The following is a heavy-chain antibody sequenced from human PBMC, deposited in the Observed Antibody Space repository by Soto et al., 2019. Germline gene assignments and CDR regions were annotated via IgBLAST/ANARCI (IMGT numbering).Heavy chain of an antibody. CDR2: MNPNSGNT. CDR1: GYTFTSYD. D-gene: IGHD7-27*01. CDR3: AREMTPGGVDV. J-gene: IGHJ6*02. V-gene: IGHV1-8*01. Sequence: QVQLVQSGAEVKKPGASVKVSCKASGYTFTSYDINWVRQATGQGLEWMGWMNPNSGNTGYAQKFQVRVTMTRNTSLTTASMELSTLRSEDTSVYYGAREMTPGGVDVCGQGTVVTVSS.